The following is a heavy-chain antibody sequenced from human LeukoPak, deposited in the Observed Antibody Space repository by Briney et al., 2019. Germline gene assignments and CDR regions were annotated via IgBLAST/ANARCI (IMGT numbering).Heavy chain of an antibody. Sequence: GRSLRLSCAASGFTFDDYAMHWVRQAPGKGLEWVSGISWNSGSIGYADSVKGRFTISRDNAKNSLYLQMNSLRAEDTALYYCAGRSFYCSGGSCYQDYWGQGTLVTVSS. D-gene: IGHD2-15*01. CDR1: GFTFDDYA. CDR2: ISWNSGSI. CDR3: AGRSFYCSGGSCYQDY. J-gene: IGHJ4*02. V-gene: IGHV3-9*01.